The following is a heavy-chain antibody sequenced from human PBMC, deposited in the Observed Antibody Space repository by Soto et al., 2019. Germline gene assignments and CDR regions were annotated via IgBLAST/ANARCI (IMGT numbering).Heavy chain of an antibody. V-gene: IGHV4-34*11. CDR3: ARVRYYGSGVPGSFYFDY. J-gene: IGHJ4*02. D-gene: IGHD3-10*01. Sequence: ETLSLTCAVYGGSFSGYYWSWIRQPPGKGLEWIGYISYRGSSNCNPSLRSRVTISVDTSKNQFSLDVGSVTAADTAVYYCARVRYYGSGVPGSFYFDYWGQGALVTVSS. CDR1: GGSFSGYY. CDR2: ISYRGSS.